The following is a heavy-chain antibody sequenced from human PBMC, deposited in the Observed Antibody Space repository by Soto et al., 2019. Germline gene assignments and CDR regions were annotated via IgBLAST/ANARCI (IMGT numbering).Heavy chain of an antibody. D-gene: IGHD2-2*01. V-gene: IGHV3-21*01. J-gene: IGHJ6*03. CDR3: ARGYQLLLVGYYYYYMDG. CDR1: GFTFSSYS. CDR2: ISSSSSYI. Sequence: PGGSLRLSCAASGFTFSSYSMNWVRQAPGKGLEWVSSISSSSSYIYYADSVKGRFTISRDNAKNSLYLQMNSLRAEDTAVYYCARGYQLLLVGYYYYYMDGWGKGTTGTVSS.